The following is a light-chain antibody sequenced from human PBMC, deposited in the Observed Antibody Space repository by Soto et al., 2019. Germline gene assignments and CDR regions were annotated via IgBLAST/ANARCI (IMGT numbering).Light chain of an antibody. CDR3: QQRSNWPPT. Sequence: EIVITQSPATLSVSPGERATLSCRASQSVSSKLVWYQQKAGQAPRLLIYGASTRSTGIPARFSGSGSGTDFTLTISSLEPEHFAVYDCQQRSNWPPTFGQGTKV. J-gene: IGKJ1*01. CDR2: GAS. CDR1: QSVSSK. V-gene: IGKV3-11*01.